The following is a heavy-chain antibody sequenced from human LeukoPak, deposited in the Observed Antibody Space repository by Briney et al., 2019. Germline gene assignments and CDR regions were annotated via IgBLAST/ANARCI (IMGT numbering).Heavy chain of an antibody. J-gene: IGHJ4*02. CDR1: GFMFSSFA. CDR2: VTGGGGST. D-gene: IGHD3-10*01. V-gene: IGHV3-23*01. Sequence: GGSLRLSCAASGFMFSSFAMNWVRQAPGKGLEWLSAVTGGGGSTHYADSVKGRFTISRDNSRNTLYLQLNSLRAEDTALYFCAKDRPTYGSGSPIVFWGKGTRVTVSS. CDR3: AKDRPTYGSGSPIVF.